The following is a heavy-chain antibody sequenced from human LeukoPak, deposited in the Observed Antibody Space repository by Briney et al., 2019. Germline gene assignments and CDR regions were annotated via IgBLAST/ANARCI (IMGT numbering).Heavy chain of an antibody. J-gene: IGHJ4*02. CDR3: ARPMEGYSGSGRWYYDY. Sequence: PGGSLRLSCAASGFTFSSYSMNRVRQAPGKGLEWVSSNSSSSSYIYYADSVKGRFTISRDNAKSSLYLQINSLRDEDTAMYYCARPMEGYSGSGRWYYDYWGQGTLVTVSS. CDR2: NSSSSSYI. CDR1: GFTFSSYS. V-gene: IGHV3-21*01. D-gene: IGHD3-10*01.